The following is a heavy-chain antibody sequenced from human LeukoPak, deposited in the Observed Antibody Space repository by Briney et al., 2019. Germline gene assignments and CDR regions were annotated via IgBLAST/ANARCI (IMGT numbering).Heavy chain of an antibody. Sequence: NPSETLSLTCTVSGFSISSGYYWGWIRQPPGKGLEWIGSIHHSGSTYYNPSLKSRVTISVDTSKSQFSLKLSSVTAADTAVHYCASVMGGRYFDYWGQGTLVTVSS. CDR2: IHHSGST. J-gene: IGHJ4*02. CDR1: GFSISSGYY. V-gene: IGHV4-38-2*02. CDR3: ASVMGGRYFDY. D-gene: IGHD1-26*01.